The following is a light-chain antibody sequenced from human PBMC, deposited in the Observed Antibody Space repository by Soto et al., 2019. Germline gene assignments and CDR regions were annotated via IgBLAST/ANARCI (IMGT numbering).Light chain of an antibody. CDR1: QSVSSY. Sequence: EIVLTQSPATLSLSPGERATLSCRASQSVSSYLAWYQQKPGQAPRLLIYDASNRATGIPARFIGSGSGTDFTLNISSLVPEEFAVYYCQQRSNWLLTFGGGTKVEIK. J-gene: IGKJ4*01. CDR3: QQRSNWLLT. V-gene: IGKV3-11*01. CDR2: DAS.